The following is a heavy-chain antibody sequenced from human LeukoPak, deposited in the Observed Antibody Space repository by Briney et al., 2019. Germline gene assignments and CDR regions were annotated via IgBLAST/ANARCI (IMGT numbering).Heavy chain of an antibody. J-gene: IGHJ4*02. CDR2: IYYSGST. V-gene: IGHV4-59*01. CDR3: ARDSVGGVIV. CDR1: GGSISSYY. Sequence: SETLSLTCTVSGGSISSYYWSWIRQPPGKGLEWIGYIYYSGSTNYNPSLKSRVTISVDTSKNQFSLKLSSVTAADTAVYYCARDSVGGVIVWGQGTLVTVSS. D-gene: IGHD3-16*02.